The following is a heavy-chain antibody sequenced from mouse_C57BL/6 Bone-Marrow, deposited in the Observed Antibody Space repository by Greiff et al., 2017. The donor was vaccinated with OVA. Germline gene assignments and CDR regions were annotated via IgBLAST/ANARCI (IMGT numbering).Heavy chain of an antibody. D-gene: IGHD2-3*01. V-gene: IGHV1-82*01. CDR3: SRIGDCYCYAMDY. J-gene: IGHJ4*01. CDR2: IYPGDGGT. CDR1: GYAFSSSW. Sequence: QVTLKESGPELVKPGASVKISCKASGYAFSSSWMNWVKQRPGKGLEWIGRIYPGDGGTNYNGKFKGKATLTEDKSSSTAYMQLSSLTSEDSAVYLGSRIGDCYCYAMDYWGQGTSVTVSS.